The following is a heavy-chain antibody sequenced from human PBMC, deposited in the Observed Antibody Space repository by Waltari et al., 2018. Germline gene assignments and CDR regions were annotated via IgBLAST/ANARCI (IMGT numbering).Heavy chain of an antibody. CDR2: GTPIIGPA. V-gene: IGHV1-69*12. CDR3: AGGDYSGTYYSYYYYMDV. D-gene: IGHD1-26*01. J-gene: IGHJ6*03. CDR1: GGTFSSYA. Sequence: QVQLVQSGAEVKKPGSSVKVSCKASGGTFSSYAISWVRQAPGQGLEWMGGGTPIIGPANYAQKFQGRVTITADESTSTAYMELSSLRSEDTAVYYCAGGDYSGTYYSYYYYMDVWGKGTTVTISS.